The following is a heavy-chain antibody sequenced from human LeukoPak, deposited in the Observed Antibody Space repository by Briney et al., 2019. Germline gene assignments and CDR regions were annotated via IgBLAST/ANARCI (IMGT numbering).Heavy chain of an antibody. J-gene: IGHJ4*02. D-gene: IGHD3-22*01. Sequence: ASVKVSCKASGYTFTSYGISWVRQAPGQGLEWMGWISAYNGNTNYAQKLQGRVTMTTDTSTSTAYMELRSLRSDDTAVYYCGRAVYDSSGYHTTSDCWGQGTLVTVSS. CDR3: GRAVYDSSGYHTTSDC. CDR1: GYTFTSYG. CDR2: ISAYNGNT. V-gene: IGHV1-18*01.